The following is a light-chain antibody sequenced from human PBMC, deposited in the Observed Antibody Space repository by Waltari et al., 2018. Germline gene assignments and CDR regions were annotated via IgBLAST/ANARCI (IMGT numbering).Light chain of an antibody. CDR1: QRLTKNY. J-gene: IGKJ2*01. V-gene: IGKV3-20*01. CDR2: GAS. CDR3: QQYGSSVMYT. Sequence: VLTQSPGTLSLSPGESATLSCRASQRLTKNYLAWYQQKPGQPPRLLIYGASSRAAGIPDRFSGSGSGTDFTLTLSRLDPEDFAIYYCQQYGSSVMYTFGQGTKLEIK.